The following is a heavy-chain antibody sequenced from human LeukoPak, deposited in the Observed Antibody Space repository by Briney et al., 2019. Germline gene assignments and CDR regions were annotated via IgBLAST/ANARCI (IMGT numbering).Heavy chain of an antibody. CDR1: GFTISDYE. CDR2: ISSSGRRI. CDR3: ARGPRDPTEYCSRGTCSPTYEV. V-gene: IGHV3-48*03. D-gene: IGHD2-15*01. Sequence: GGSLRLSCAASGFTISDYEMNWVRQAPGKGLEWVSYISSSGRRIYYADSVKGRFTISRDNAKNSLYLQMNSLRVDDTAIYYCARGPRDPTEYCSRGTCSPTYEVWGQGTLVTVSS. J-gene: IGHJ4*02.